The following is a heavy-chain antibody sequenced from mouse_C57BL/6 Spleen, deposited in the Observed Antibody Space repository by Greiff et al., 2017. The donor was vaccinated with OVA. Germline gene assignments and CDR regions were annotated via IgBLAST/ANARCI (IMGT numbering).Heavy chain of an antibody. Sequence: VQLQQSGAELVKPGASVKMSCKASGYTFTSYWITWVQQTPGQGLEWIGDIYPGSGSTNYNEKFKSKATLTVDTSSSTAYMQLSSLTSEDTAVYYCARWAYYDYSLDYWGQGTTLTVSS. CDR2: IYPGSGST. V-gene: IGHV1-55*01. CDR1: GYTFTSYW. J-gene: IGHJ2*01. CDR3: ARWAYYDYSLDY. D-gene: IGHD2-4*01.